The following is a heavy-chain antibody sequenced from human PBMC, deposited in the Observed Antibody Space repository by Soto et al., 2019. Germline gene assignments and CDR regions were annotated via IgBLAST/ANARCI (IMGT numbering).Heavy chain of an antibody. CDR3: AREQQRMEVNYRVY. CDR2: INAGSGNA. D-gene: IGHD6-13*01. CDR1: GYTFVDYA. V-gene: IGHV1-3*01. J-gene: IGHJ4*02. Sequence: QVQLVQSGAEVKRPGASVRVSCKASGYTFVDYAIHWVRQAPGQRLEWMGWINAGSGNAQFLQKFQDRVTISRDTSASTAYMELNSRRSEDTAIYCCAREQQRMEVNYRVYWGQGTLVTVSS.